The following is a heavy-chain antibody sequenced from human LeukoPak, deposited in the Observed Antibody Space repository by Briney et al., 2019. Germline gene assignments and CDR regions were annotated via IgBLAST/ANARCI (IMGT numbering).Heavy chain of an antibody. CDR2: ISGSGGST. D-gene: IGHD2-15*01. CDR3: AKARGFCSGGSCYNPFDP. J-gene: IGHJ5*02. CDR1: GFTFSSYA. Sequence: GGSLRLSCVASGFTFSSYAMSWVRQAPGKGLEWVSGISGSGGSTYYADSVKGRFTISRDNSKNTLYVQMNSLRAEDTAVYYCAKARGFCSGGSCYNPFDPWGQGTLVTVSS. V-gene: IGHV3-23*01.